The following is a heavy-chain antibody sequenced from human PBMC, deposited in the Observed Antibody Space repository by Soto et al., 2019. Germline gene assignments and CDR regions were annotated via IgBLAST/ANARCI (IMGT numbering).Heavy chain of an antibody. CDR1: GFTYSSYS. CDR3: ASGKDYAEGGY. Sequence: EVKLVESGGGLVQPGGSLRLSCAASGFTYSSYSMNWVRQAPGKGLEWVSYISSSSSTIYNQDSVKGRFTISRDNAKNSLYLQMNSLSDEDTAVYYCASGKDYAEGGYWGQGTLVTVSS. V-gene: IGHV3-48*02. CDR2: ISSSSSTI. D-gene: IGHD4-17*01. J-gene: IGHJ4*02.